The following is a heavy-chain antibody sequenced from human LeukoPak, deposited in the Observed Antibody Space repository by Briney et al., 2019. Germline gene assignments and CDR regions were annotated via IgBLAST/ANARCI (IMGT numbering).Heavy chain of an antibody. J-gene: IGHJ2*01. CDR3: ARTVTTSPWYFDL. CDR1: GGSISSGGYY. D-gene: IGHD4-17*01. CDR2: IYYSGST. V-gene: IGHV4-31*03. Sequence: KPSETLSLTCTVSGGSISSGGYYWSWIRQHPGKGLEWIGYIYYSGSTYYNPSLKSRVTISVDTSKNQFSLKLSSVTAADTAVYYCARTVTTSPWYFDLWGRGTLVTVSS.